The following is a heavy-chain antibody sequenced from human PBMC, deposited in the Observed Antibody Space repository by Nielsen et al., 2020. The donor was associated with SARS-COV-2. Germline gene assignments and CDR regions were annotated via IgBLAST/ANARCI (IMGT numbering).Heavy chain of an antibody. CDR3: ARGYYDILYAFDI. D-gene: IGHD3-9*01. V-gene: IGHV3-33*08. CDR1: GFTFSSYW. Sequence: GESLKISCAASGFTFSSYWMSWVRQAPGKGLEWVAVIWYDGSNKYYADSVKGRFTISRDNSKNTLYLQMNSLRAEDTAVYYCARGYYDILYAFDIWGQGTMVTVSS. CDR2: IWYDGSNK. J-gene: IGHJ3*02.